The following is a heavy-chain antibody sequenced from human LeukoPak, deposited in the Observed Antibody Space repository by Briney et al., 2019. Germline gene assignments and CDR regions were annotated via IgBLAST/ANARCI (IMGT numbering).Heavy chain of an antibody. J-gene: IGHJ4*02. Sequence: GGSLRLSCSASGFTFSYYAMHWVRQTAGKGLEFVSGISSNGGSTYYADSLKGRFTISRDNSNNTVYLHMSGLRAEDTGVYFRVKGSTYYSLPYYFDYWGQGTLVTVSS. D-gene: IGHD3-10*01. CDR3: VKGSTYYSLPYYFDY. CDR1: GFTFSYYA. V-gene: IGHV3-64D*09. CDR2: ISSNGGST.